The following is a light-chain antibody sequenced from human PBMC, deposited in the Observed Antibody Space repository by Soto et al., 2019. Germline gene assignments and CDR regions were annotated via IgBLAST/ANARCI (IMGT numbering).Light chain of an antibody. V-gene: IGKV3-20*01. Sequence: EIVLTQSPATLSLSPWERAALSCGASQSVSNNYLAWYQQKPGQAPRLLIYGASNRATGIPDRFSGSGSGTDFTLTISRLEPEDFAVYYCQQYGSSPQTFGQGTKVDIK. CDR3: QQYGSSPQT. CDR2: GAS. CDR1: QSVSNNY. J-gene: IGKJ1*01.